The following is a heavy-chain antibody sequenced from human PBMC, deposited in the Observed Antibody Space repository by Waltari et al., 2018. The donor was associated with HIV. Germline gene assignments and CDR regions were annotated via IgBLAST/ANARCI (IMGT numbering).Heavy chain of an antibody. CDR2: ISGIAGSI. CDR3: AKDWENDSNGYSYLGAFDL. J-gene: IGHJ3*01. CDR1: GSTVRNFF. D-gene: IGHD3-22*01. Sequence: EVHVLESGGGSVQPGGSLWLSCAASGSTVRNFFMTVVCQAPGKGLEWVSTISGIAGSIYYADSVKGRFTISRDNFKHTLFLQMNSLRVEDTAVYYCAKDWENDSNGYSYLGAFDLWGPGTSVVVSS. V-gene: IGHV3-23*01.